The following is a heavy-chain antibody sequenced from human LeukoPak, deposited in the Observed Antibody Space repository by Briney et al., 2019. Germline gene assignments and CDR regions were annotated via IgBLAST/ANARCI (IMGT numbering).Heavy chain of an antibody. V-gene: IGHV4-59*01. J-gene: IGHJ5*02. Sequence: PSETLSLTCTVSGGSISSYYWSWIRQPPGKGLEWIGYIYYSGSTNYNPSLKSRVTISVDTSKNQFSLKLSSVTAADTAVYYCARSTTDEYQLPTRGFDPWGQGTLVTVSS. CDR3: ARSTTDEYQLPTRGFDP. D-gene: IGHD2-2*01. CDR2: IYYSGST. CDR1: GGSISSYY.